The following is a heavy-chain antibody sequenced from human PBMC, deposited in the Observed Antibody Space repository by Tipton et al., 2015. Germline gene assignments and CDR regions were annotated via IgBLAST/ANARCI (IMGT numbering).Heavy chain of an antibody. J-gene: IGHJ4*02. Sequence: SLRLSCAASGFSFSTSDMYWVRQAPGKGLEWVALIWYDGSNQYYADSVKGRFTISRDNAKNTLYLQLNSLRAEDTAVYYCARDEVRSGWYWVYWGQGTLVTVSS. V-gene: IGHV3-33*01. CDR2: IWYDGSNQ. D-gene: IGHD6-19*01. CDR3: ARDEVRSGWYWVY. CDR1: GFSFSTSD.